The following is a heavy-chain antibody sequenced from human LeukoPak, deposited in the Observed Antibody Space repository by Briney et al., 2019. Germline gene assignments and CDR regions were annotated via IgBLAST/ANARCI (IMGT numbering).Heavy chain of an antibody. D-gene: IGHD3-3*01. CDR3: ARSYDFWSGYIPGY. V-gene: IGHV4-61*05. Sequence: PSETLSLTCTVSGGSIRTSDYYWAWIRQPPGRGLEWVGYIYYSGSTNYNPSLKSRVTISVDTSKNQFSLKLSSVTAADTAVYYCARSYDFWSGYIPGYWGQGTLVTVSS. J-gene: IGHJ4*02. CDR1: GGSIRTSDYY. CDR2: IYYSGST.